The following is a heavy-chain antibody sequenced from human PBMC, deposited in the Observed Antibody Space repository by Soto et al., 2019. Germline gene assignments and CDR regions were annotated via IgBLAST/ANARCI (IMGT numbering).Heavy chain of an antibody. J-gene: IGHJ6*02. V-gene: IGHV1-8*01. D-gene: IGHD3-3*01. Sequence: QVQLVQSGAEVKKPGASVKVSRKASGYTFTSYDINWVRQATGQGLEWMGWMNPNSGNTGYAQKFQGRVTMTRNTSISTAYMELSSLRSEDTAVYYCARISRVASPMYYYYGMDVWGQGTTVTVSS. CDR1: GYTFTSYD. CDR2: MNPNSGNT. CDR3: ARISRVASPMYYYYGMDV.